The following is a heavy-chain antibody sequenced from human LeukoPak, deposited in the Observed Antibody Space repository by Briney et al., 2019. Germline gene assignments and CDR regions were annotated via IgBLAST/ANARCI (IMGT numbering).Heavy chain of an antibody. CDR3: ARGRTGFGLAPVKY. J-gene: IGHJ4*02. D-gene: IGHD1-14*01. Sequence: ASVKVSCKASGYTFTSYDTNWVRQATGQGLEWMGWMNPNSGNTGYAQKFQGRVTMTRNTSISTAYMELSSLRSEDTAVYYCARGRTGFGLAPVKYWGQGTLVTVSS. V-gene: IGHV1-8*01. CDR2: MNPNSGNT. CDR1: GYTFTSYD.